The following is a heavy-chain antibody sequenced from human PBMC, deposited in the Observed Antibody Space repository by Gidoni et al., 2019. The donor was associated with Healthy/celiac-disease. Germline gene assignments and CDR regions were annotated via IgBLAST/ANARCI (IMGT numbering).Heavy chain of an antibody. V-gene: IGHV3-30-3*01. CDR2: ISYDGSNK. D-gene: IGHD3-10*01. J-gene: IGHJ4*02. CDR1: GFTFSSYA. Sequence: QVQLVESGGGVVQPGRSLRLSCAASGFTFSSYAMHWVRQAPGKGLEWVAVISYDGSNKYYADSVKGRFTISRDNSKNTLYLQMNSLRAEDTAVYYCARGGDYYGSGSPYYFDYWGQGTLVTVSS. CDR3: ARGGDYYGSGSPYYFDY.